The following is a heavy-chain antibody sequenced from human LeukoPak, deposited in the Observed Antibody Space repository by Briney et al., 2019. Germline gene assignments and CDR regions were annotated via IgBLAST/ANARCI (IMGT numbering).Heavy chain of an antibody. Sequence: SETLSLTCAVYGGSFSGYYWSWIRQPPGKGLEWIGYIDHGGSTNYNPSLRSRVSISSDTSKIQFSLELTSVTAADTAVYYCARLKATVSIHAYFDSWGQGTLVTVSS. CDR2: IDHGGST. CDR1: GGSFSGYY. J-gene: IGHJ4*02. D-gene: IGHD4-17*01. CDR3: ARLKATVSIHAYFDS. V-gene: IGHV4-59*01.